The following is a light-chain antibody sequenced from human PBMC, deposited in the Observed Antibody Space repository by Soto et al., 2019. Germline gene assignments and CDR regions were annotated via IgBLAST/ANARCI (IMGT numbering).Light chain of an antibody. V-gene: IGLV2-14*01. Sequence: QSALTQPASVSGSRGQSITISCVGRNTDVGQDKSVSWYQQRPGKAPKLLIFEVTNRPSGVSSRFSGSRSGNTASLTISGLQPDDEGDYFCVSYTDTDTLVFGTGTKLTV. CDR2: EVT. CDR1: NTDVGQDKS. J-gene: IGLJ1*01. CDR3: VSYTDTDTLV.